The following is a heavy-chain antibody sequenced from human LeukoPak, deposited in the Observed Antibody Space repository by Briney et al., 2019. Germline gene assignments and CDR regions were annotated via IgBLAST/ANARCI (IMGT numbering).Heavy chain of an antibody. CDR3: ARYCSGGSCSTGLDY. Sequence: ASVTVSCKASGYTFTVYYMHWVRQAPGQGLGWMGWINPNSGGTNYAQKFQGRVTMTRDTSISTAYMELSRLRSDDTAVYYCARYCSGGSCSTGLDYWGQGTLVTVSS. J-gene: IGHJ4*02. CDR1: GYTFTVYY. V-gene: IGHV1-2*02. CDR2: INPNSGGT. D-gene: IGHD2-15*01.